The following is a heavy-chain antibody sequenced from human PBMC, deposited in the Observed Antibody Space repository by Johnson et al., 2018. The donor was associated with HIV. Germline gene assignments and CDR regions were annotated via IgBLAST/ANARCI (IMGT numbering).Heavy chain of an antibody. CDR3: ARGRGGSYADAFDI. CDR1: GFTFSTYA. CDR2: MSYDGSNK. Sequence: QVQLVESGGGVVQPGRSLRLSCAASGFTFSTYAMHWVRQAPGKGLEWVALMSYDGSNKYTADSVKGRFTISRDNSKNTVFLQMNSLRPEDTAMYYCARGRGGSYADAFDIWGQGTMVTVSS. J-gene: IGHJ3*02. D-gene: IGHD1-26*01. V-gene: IGHV3-30*04.